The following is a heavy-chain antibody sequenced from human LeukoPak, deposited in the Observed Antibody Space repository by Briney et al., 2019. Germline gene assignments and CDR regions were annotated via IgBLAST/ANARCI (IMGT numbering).Heavy chain of an antibody. CDR2: MNPNSGNT. CDR1: GGTFSSYA. Sequence: GASVKVSCKASGGTFSSYAITWVRQAPGQGLEWMGWMNPNSGNTGYAQKFQGRVTITRNTSISTAYMELSSLRSEDTAVYYCARDYSNYFGYYYYYMDVWGKGTTVTVSS. CDR3: ARDYSNYFGYYYYYMDV. D-gene: IGHD4-11*01. V-gene: IGHV1-8*03. J-gene: IGHJ6*03.